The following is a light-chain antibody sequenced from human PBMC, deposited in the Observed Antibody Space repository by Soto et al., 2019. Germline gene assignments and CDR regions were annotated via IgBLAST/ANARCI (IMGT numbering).Light chain of an antibody. V-gene: IGLV1-40*01. J-gene: IGLJ2*01. CDR1: SSNIGAGYD. CDR2: GNS. Sequence: QAVVTQPPSVSGAPGQWVTISCTGSSSNIGAGYDVHWYQQVPGTAPKLLIYGNSNRPSGVPDRFSGSKSGTSASLAITGLQAEDEADYYCQSYDSSLSGSVVFGGGTQLTVL. CDR3: QSYDSSLSGSVV.